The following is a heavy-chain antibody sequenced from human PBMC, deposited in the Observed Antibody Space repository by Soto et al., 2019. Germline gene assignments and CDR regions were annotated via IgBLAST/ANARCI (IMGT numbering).Heavy chain of an antibody. CDR2: ISSTAGRTS. V-gene: IGHV3-23*01. Sequence: PGGSLRLSCATSGFTFNTYPMTWVRQAPGKGLEWVSSISSTAGRTSSYADSVKGRFAISRDFSDNTVHLQMNNLRVDDTAVYFCAKGVLSFHYGMEVWGQGTTVIVS. CDR3: AKGVLSFHYGMEV. D-gene: IGHD3-16*02. CDR1: GFTFNTYP. J-gene: IGHJ6*02.